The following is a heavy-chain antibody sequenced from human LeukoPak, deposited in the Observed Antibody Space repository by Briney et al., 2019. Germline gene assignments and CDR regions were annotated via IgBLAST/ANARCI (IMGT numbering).Heavy chain of an antibody. Sequence: SETLSPTCAVYGGSFSGYYWSWIRQPPGKGLEWVGEINHSGSTNYNPSLKSRVTISVDTSKNQFSLKLSSVTAADTAVYYCARGVVAAAGRTFDLWGQGTLVTVSS. CDR1: GGSFSGYY. J-gene: IGHJ4*02. V-gene: IGHV4-34*01. D-gene: IGHD6-13*01. CDR3: ARGVVAAAGRTFDL. CDR2: INHSGST.